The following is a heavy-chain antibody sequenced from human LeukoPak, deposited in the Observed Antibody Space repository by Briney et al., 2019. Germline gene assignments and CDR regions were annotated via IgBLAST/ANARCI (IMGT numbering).Heavy chain of an antibody. CDR1: GFTFSSYA. D-gene: IGHD3-10*01. Sequence: GGSLRLSCAASGFTFSSYAMSWVRQAPGEGLEWVSAIRGSGGNTFYTDSVKGRFTISRDNSKNTLFLQMNSLRAEDTAIYYCAKGYYGSGNYYSLIDYWGQGTLVTVYS. CDR2: IRGSGGNT. V-gene: IGHV3-23*01. J-gene: IGHJ4*02. CDR3: AKGYYGSGNYYSLIDY.